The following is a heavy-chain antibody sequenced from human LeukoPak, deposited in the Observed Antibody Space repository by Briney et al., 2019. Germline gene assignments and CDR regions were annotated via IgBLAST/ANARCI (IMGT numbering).Heavy chain of an antibody. Sequence: GGSLRLSCAASGFTFSSYSMNWVRQAPGKRLEWVSSISSSSSYIYYADSVKGRFTISRDNAKNPLYLQMNSLRAEDTAVYYCAREEAIGSSWYHTYYFDYWGQGTLVTVSS. CDR1: GFTFSSYS. D-gene: IGHD6-13*01. J-gene: IGHJ4*02. CDR2: ISSSSSYI. CDR3: AREEAIGSSWYHTYYFDY. V-gene: IGHV3-21*01.